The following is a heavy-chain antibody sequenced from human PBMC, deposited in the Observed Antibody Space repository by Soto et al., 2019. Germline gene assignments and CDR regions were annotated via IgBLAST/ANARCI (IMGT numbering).Heavy chain of an antibody. CDR3: ARQHCSDTSCSFHFDY. V-gene: IGHV1-8*01. J-gene: IGHJ4*02. D-gene: IGHD2-15*01. CDR2: MDPNSGST. Sequence: QAQLVQSGAEVRKPGASVKVSCKASGYTFTTYDINWVRQAPGQGLEWLGWMDPNSGSTGYAQNFQGRITMTRNISRNTAHMELSSLQSEDTAVYYCARQHCSDTSCSFHFDYWGQGTLVTVSS. CDR1: GYTFTTYD.